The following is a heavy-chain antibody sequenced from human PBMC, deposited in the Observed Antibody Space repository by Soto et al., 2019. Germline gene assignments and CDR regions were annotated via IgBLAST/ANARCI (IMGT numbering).Heavy chain of an antibody. Sequence: ASVKVSCKASGYTFTGYYMHWVRQAPGQGLEWMGWINPNSGGTNYAQKFQGWVTMTRDTSISTAYMELSRLRSDDTAVDYCARAVSEGPSDYWGQGTLVTISS. CDR2: INPNSGGT. CDR3: ARAVSEGPSDY. CDR1: GYTFTGYY. V-gene: IGHV1-2*04. J-gene: IGHJ4*02.